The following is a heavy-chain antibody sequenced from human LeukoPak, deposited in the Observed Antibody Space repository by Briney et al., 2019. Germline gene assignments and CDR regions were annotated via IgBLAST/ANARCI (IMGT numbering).Heavy chain of an antibody. J-gene: IGHJ2*01. Sequence: PGGSLRLSCAASGFTFSSYAMSWVRQAPGKGLEWVSAISGSGGSTYYADSVKGRFTISRDNSKNTLYLQMNSLRAEDTAVYYCARDSPHTVVTPNWYFDLWGRGTLVTVSS. CDR2: ISGSGGST. D-gene: IGHD4-23*01. CDR1: GFTFSSYA. CDR3: ARDSPHTVVTPNWYFDL. V-gene: IGHV3-23*01.